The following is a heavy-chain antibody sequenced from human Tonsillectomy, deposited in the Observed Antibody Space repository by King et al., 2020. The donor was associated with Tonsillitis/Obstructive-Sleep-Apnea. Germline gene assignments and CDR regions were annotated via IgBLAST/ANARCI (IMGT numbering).Heavy chain of an antibody. Sequence: VQLVESGGGLVQPGRSLRLSCAASGFTFDDYAMHWVRQAPGKGLEWVSGISWNSGSIGYADSVKGRFTISRDNAKNSLYLQMNSLRPEETAFYYCAKAMAPAYYYYYMDVWGKGTTVTVSS. CDR1: GFTFDDYA. D-gene: IGHD2-2*01. V-gene: IGHV3-9*01. CDR2: ISWNSGSI. J-gene: IGHJ6*03. CDR3: AKAMAPAYYYYYMDV.